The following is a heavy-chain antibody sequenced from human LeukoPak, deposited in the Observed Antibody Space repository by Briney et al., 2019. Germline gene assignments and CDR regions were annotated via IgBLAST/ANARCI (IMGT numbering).Heavy chain of an antibody. V-gene: IGHV3-33*01. CDR1: GXTFSSYG. D-gene: IGHD4-17*01. Sequence: QPGGSLRLSCAASGXTFSSYGVHWVRQAPGKGLEWVALIWYDGTNKYYADSVKGRFTISRDNSKNTLYLQMNSLRIEDTAVYYCARPATVTGDWYFDLWGRGTLVTVSS. CDR2: IWYDGTNK. J-gene: IGHJ2*01. CDR3: ARPATVTGDWYFDL.